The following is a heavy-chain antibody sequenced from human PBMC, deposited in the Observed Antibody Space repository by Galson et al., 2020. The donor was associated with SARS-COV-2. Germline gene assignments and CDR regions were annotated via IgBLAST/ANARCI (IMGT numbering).Heavy chain of an antibody. V-gene: IGHV3-11*01. CDR3: ARDGYSYTL. Sequence: AGGSLRLSCAASGFTFSDYYMTWIRQAPGKGLEWISYVNSGGSAKYYADSVKGRFTISRDNAKKLLFLQMNGLRPEDTAVYYCARDGYSYTLWGQGTLVTVSP. CDR1: GFTFSDYY. D-gene: IGHD5-18*01. CDR2: VNSGGSAK. J-gene: IGHJ4*02.